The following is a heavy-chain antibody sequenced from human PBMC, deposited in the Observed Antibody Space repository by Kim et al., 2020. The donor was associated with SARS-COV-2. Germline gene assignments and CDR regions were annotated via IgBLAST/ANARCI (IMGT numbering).Heavy chain of an antibody. CDR3: ARDLCPHGCHLYYYYYGMDV. CDR2: INPSGGST. Sequence: ASVKVSCKASGYTFTSYYMHWVRQAPGQGLEWMGIINPSGGSTSYAQKFQGRVTMTRDTSTSTVYMELSSLRSEDTAVYYCARDLCPHGCHLYYYYYGMDVWGQGTTVTVSS. V-gene: IGHV1-46*01. CDR1: GYTFTSYY. J-gene: IGHJ6*02.